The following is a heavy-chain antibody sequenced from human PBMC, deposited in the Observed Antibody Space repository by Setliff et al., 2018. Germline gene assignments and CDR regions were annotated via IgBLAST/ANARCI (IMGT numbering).Heavy chain of an antibody. J-gene: IGHJ5*02. V-gene: IGHV3-48*03. CDR2: INSGGSLI. CDR1: GSPFSNYE. Sequence: GSLRLSCAASGSPFSNYEMNWVRQAPGKGLEWVSYINSGGSLIYYADSVKGRFTISRDNAKSSLYLQMNSLRAEDTAVYYCARDLIRGAPNWFDPWGQGTLVTVSS. CDR3: ARDLIRGAPNWFDP. D-gene: IGHD3-10*01.